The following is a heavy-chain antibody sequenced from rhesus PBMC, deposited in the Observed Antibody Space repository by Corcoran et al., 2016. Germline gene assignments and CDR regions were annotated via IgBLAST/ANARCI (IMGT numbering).Heavy chain of an antibody. CDR3: ARDRETPSKGWYFDL. CDR1: GGSISGVYG. J-gene: IGHJ2*01. CDR2: FYTRIGNT. V-gene: IGHV4S7*01. Sequence: QVQLQESGPGLLKPSETLSLTCAVSGGSISGVYGWGWIRQPPGKGLEWIASFYTRIGNTIYNPSLKSRVTISTDTSKNQFSLRLSCVTAADTAVYFCARDRETPSKGWYFDLWGPGTPITISS. D-gene: IGHD1-44*01.